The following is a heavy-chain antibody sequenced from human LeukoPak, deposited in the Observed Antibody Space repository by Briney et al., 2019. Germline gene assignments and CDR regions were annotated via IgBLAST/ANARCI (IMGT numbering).Heavy chain of an antibody. CDR2: LFHTRGA. Sequence: PSETLSLTCAVSSGSISGYYWSWSRQPPGRGGEWIGNLFHTRGAWYRSSLKSRVTTSVDRPKNDFSLKLISVTAAARAVYYCAKGTTGTDFYFYYYMGVWGKGAPVTGSS. D-gene: IGHD1-1*01. V-gene: IGHV4-59*01. J-gene: IGHJ6*03. CDR3: AKGTTGTDFYFYYYMGV. CDR1: SGSISGYY.